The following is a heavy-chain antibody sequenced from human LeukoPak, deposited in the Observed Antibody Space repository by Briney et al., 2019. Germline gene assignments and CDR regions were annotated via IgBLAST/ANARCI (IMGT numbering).Heavy chain of an antibody. CDR2: IYYSGST. V-gene: IGHV4-59*08. CDR3: ARLMDYTYFDY. D-gene: IGHD4-11*01. Sequence: PSETLSLTCTVSGGSISSYYWSWIRQPPGKGLEWIGYIYYSGSTNYSPSLKSRATISVDTSKNQFSLKLSSVTAADTAVYYCARLMDYTYFDYWGQGTLVTVSS. CDR1: GGSISSYY. J-gene: IGHJ4*02.